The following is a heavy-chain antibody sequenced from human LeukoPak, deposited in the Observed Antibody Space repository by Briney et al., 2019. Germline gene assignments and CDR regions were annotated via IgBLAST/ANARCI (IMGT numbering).Heavy chain of an antibody. V-gene: IGHV4-59*01. J-gene: IGHJ5*02. CDR2: IYYSGST. D-gene: IGHD3-3*01. CDR1: GGSISSYY. CDR3: ARDSRTTIFGVVSWWFDP. Sequence: SETLSLTCTVSGGSISSYYWSWIRQPPGKGLEWIGYIYYSGSTNYNPSLKSRVTISVDTSKNQFSLKLSSVTAADTAVYHCARDSRTTIFGVVSWWFDPWGQGTLVTVSS.